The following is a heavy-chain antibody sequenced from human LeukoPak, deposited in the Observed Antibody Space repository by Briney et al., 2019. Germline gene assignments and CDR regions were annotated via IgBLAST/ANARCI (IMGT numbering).Heavy chain of an antibody. D-gene: IGHD3-10*02. V-gene: IGHV3-48*03. CDR1: GFTFSSYE. J-gene: IGHJ6*04. Sequence: GGSLRLSCAASGFTFSSYEMNWVRQAPGKGLEWVSYISSSGSTIYYADSVKGRFTISRDNAKNSLYLQMNSLRAEDTTVYYCAELGITMIGGVWGKGTTVTVSS. CDR2: ISSSGSTI. CDR3: AELGITMIGGV.